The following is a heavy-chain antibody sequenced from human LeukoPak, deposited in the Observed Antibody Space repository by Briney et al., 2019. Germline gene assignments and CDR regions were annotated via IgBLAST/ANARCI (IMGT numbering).Heavy chain of an antibody. V-gene: IGHV4-34*01. J-gene: IGHJ5*02. CDR3: ARARSAWFDP. D-gene: IGHD3-3*01. Sequence: SETLSLTCAVYGGSFSGYYWGWIRQPPGKGLEWIGEINHSGSTNYNPSLKSRDTISVDTSKNQFSLKLSSVTAADTAVYYCARARSAWFDPWGQGTLVTVSS. CDR2: INHSGST. CDR1: GGSFSGYY.